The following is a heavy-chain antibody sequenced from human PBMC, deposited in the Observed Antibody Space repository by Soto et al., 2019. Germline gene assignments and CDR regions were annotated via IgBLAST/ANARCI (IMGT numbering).Heavy chain of an antibody. Sequence: QVQLQESGPGLVKPSQTLSLTCTVSGGSISSGDYYWSWIRQPPGKGLEWIGYIYYSGSTYYNPSLKSRVTISVDTSKNQFSLKLSSVTAADTAVYYCAAAGTRGAYYYGMDVWGLGTTVTVSS. V-gene: IGHV4-30-4*01. CDR1: GGSISSGDYY. CDR2: IYYSGST. D-gene: IGHD6-13*01. CDR3: AAAGTRGAYYYGMDV. J-gene: IGHJ6*02.